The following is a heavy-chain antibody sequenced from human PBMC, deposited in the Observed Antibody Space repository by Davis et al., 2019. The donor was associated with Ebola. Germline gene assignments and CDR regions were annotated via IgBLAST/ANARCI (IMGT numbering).Heavy chain of an antibody. D-gene: IGHD5/OR15-5a*01. CDR2: IKSKTDGGTT. Sequence: GESLKISCAASGFTFSNAWMSWVRQAPGKGLEWDGRIKSKTDGGTTDYAAPVKGRFTISRDDSKNTLYLQMNSLKTEDTAVCYCTTDLPYDYWGQGTLVTVSS. J-gene: IGHJ4*02. V-gene: IGHV3-15*01. CDR1: GFTFSNAW. CDR3: TTDLPYDY.